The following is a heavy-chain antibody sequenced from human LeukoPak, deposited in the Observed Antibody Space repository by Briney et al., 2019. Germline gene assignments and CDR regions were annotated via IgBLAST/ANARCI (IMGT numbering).Heavy chain of an antibody. V-gene: IGHV4-34*01. D-gene: IGHD5-18*01. CDR2: INHSGST. J-gene: IGHJ6*03. CDR3: ARFYRYGYLGMDV. CDR1: GGSFRGYY. Sequence: SETLSLTCAVYGGSFRGYYWSWIRQPPGKGLEWIGEINHSGSTNYNPSLKSRVTISVDTSKNHFSLKLSSVTAADTAVYYCARFYRYGYLGMDVWGKGTTVTISS.